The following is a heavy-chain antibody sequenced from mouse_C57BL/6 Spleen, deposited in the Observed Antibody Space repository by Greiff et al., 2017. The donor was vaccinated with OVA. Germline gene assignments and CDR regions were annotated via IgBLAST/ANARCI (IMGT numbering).Heavy chain of an antibody. Sequence: EVQLVESGGDLVKPGGSLKLSCAASGFTFSSYGMSWVRQTPDKRLEWVATISSGGSYTYYPDSVKGRFTISRDNAKNTLYLQMSSLKSEDTAMYYCARHEGSSYFDYWGQGTTLTVSS. J-gene: IGHJ2*01. D-gene: IGHD1-1*01. CDR3: ARHEGSSYFDY. V-gene: IGHV5-6*01. CDR2: ISSGGSYT. CDR1: GFTFSSYG.